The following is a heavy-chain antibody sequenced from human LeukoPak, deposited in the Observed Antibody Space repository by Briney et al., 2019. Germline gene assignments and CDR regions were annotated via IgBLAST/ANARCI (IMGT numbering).Heavy chain of an antibody. D-gene: IGHD5-24*01. CDR2: INSDGSST. CDR1: GFTLSVYW. J-gene: IGHJ5*02. V-gene: IGHV3-74*01. CDR3: AKSDGYNWFDP. Sequence: PGGSLRLSCEVSGFTLSVYWMHGVRQAPGKGLVWVSHINSDGSSTAYAHSVKGRFTTSRDNAKNTLYLQMTILRAEDTAVYYCAKSDGYNWFDPWGQGTLVTVSS.